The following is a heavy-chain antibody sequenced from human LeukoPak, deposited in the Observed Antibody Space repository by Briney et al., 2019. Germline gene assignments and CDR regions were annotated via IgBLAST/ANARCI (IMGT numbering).Heavy chain of an antibody. D-gene: IGHD2-21*02. CDR1: GFTFSSYG. Sequence: GGSLRLSCAASGFTFSSYGMHWVRQAPGKGLEWVAFIRYDGSNKYYADSVKGRFTISRDNSKNTLYLQMNSLRAEDTAVYYCAKDHMAYCGGDCYYYYYYMDVWGKGTTVTISS. J-gene: IGHJ6*03. V-gene: IGHV3-30*02. CDR3: AKDHMAYCGGDCYYYYYYMDV. CDR2: IRYDGSNK.